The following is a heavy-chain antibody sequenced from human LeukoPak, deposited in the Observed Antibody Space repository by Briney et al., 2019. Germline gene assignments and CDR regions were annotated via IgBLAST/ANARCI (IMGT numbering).Heavy chain of an antibody. D-gene: IGHD3-9*01. J-gene: IGHJ3*02. CDR1: GGSITSFY. CDR2: IYNSGST. V-gene: IGHV4-59*08. Sequence: SETLSLTCTVSGGSITSFYWSWIRQPPGKGPEWIGYIYNSGSTNYNPSLKSRVAISVDTSKNQFSLKLSSVTAADTAVYYCARRLNDILTGFMAFDIWGQGTMVTVSS. CDR3: ARRLNDILTGFMAFDI.